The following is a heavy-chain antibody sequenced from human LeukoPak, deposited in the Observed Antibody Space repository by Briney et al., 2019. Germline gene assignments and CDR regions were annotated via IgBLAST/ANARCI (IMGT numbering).Heavy chain of an antibody. J-gene: IGHJ4*02. CDR2: INHSGST. CDR1: GGSFSGYY. D-gene: IGHD3-10*01. V-gene: IGHV4-34*01. Sequence: PSETLSLTCAVYGGSFSGYYWSWLRQPPGKGLEWLGEINHSGSTNYNPSLKSRVTISVDTSKNQFSLKLSSVTAADTAVYYCARGYYGSGSYLDYWGQGTLVTVSS. CDR3: ARGYYGSGSYLDY.